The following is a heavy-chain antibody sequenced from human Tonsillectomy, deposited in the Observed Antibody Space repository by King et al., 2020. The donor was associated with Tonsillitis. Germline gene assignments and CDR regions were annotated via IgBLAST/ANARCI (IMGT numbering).Heavy chain of an antibody. D-gene: IGHD1-26*01. CDR1: GGSISSHY. J-gene: IGHJ4*02. V-gene: IGHV4-4*07. CDR2: SSTSGST. CDR3: ARVAEYSGSSFDY. Sequence: VQLQESGPGLVKPSENLSLTCTVSGGSISSHYWSWIRQPAGKGLEWMGRSSTSGSTNYNPSLKSRVTMSVDTSKNQFSLKLSSVTAADTAVYYCARVAEYSGSSFDYWGQGTLVTVSS.